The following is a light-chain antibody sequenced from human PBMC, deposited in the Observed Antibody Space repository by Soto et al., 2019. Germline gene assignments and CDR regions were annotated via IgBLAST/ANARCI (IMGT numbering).Light chain of an antibody. Sequence: DIQMTQSPCTLSGSVVNRVTITCRASQSISSWLAWYQQKKGTAPQLLIYKASTLESGVPSRFSGSGYGTEFNLTISSLQPDDFATYYCQQYNSYSYAFGQGTKVDIK. CDR3: QQYNSYSYA. J-gene: IGKJ2*01. CDR1: QSISSW. CDR2: KAS. V-gene: IGKV1-5*03.